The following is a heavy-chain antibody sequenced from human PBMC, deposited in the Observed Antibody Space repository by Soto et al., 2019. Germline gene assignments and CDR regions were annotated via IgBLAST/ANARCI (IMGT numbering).Heavy chain of an antibody. J-gene: IGHJ2*01. CDR2: IYHSGST. Sequence: SETLFLTCAVPGFSISSGGYSWIWIRQPPGKGLEWIGYIYHSGSTYYNPSLKSRVTISVDRSKNQFSLKLNSVTAADTAVYYCARDPTLWYFDLWGRGTVVTVSS. CDR3: ARDPTLWYFDL. CDR1: GFSISSGGYS. V-gene: IGHV4-30-2*01.